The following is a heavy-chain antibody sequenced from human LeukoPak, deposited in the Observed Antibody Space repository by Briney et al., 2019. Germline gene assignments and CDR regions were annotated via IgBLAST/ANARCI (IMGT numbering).Heavy chain of an antibody. D-gene: IGHD2-21*01. CDR1: GGSISSYY. J-gene: IGHJ3*02. Sequence: SSETLSLTCTVSGGSISSYYWSWIRQPPGKGLEWIGYIYYSGSTNYNPSLKSRVTISVDTSKNQFSLKLSSVTAADTAVYYCARLPRGRGLFKGVDAFDIWGQGTMVTVSS. CDR3: ARLPRGRGLFKGVDAFDI. V-gene: IGHV4-59*01. CDR2: IYYSGST.